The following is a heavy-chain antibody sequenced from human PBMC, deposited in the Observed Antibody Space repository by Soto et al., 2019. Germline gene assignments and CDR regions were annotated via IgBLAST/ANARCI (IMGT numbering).Heavy chain of an antibody. CDR2: IYYSGST. D-gene: IGHD5-12*01. CDR1: GGSISSYY. CDR3: ARAGYGGYAVDY. J-gene: IGHJ4*02. Sequence: QVQLQESGPGLVKPSETLSLTCTVSGGSISSYYWSWIRQPPGKGLEWIGYIYYSGSTNYNPSLKSRVTISVDTSKNQFSLTLSSVTAADTAVYYCARAGYGGYAVDYWGQGTLVTVSS. V-gene: IGHV4-59*01.